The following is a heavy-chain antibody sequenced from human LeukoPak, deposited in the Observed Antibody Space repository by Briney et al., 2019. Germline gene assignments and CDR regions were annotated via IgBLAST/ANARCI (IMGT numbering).Heavy chain of an antibody. Sequence: PSETLSLTCAVYGGSFSGYYWSWIRQPPGKGLEWIGEINHSGSTNYNPSLKSRVTISVDTSKNQFSLKLSSVTAADTAVYDCVREVVRGVIGLDYWGQGTLVTVS. J-gene: IGHJ4*02. D-gene: IGHD3-10*01. CDR2: INHSGST. CDR3: VREVVRGVIGLDY. V-gene: IGHV4-34*01. CDR1: GGSFSGYY.